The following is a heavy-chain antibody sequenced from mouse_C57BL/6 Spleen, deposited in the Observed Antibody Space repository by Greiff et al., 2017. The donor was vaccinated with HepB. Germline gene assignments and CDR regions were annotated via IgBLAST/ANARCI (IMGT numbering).Heavy chain of an antibody. CDR2: IYPGDGDT. CDR1: GYAFSSSW. CDR3: ARSDYYGSSYFAY. D-gene: IGHD1-1*01. J-gene: IGHJ3*01. Sequence: QVQLQQSGPELVKPGASVKISCKPSGYAFSSSWMNWVKQRPGKGLEWIGRIYPGDGDTNYNGKFKGKATLTADKSSSTAYMQLSSLTSEDSAVYFCARSDYYGSSYFAYWGQGTLVTVSA. V-gene: IGHV1-82*01.